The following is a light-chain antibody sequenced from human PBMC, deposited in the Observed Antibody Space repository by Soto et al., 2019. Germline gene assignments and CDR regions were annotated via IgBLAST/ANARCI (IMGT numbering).Light chain of an antibody. CDR3: SSYTSSSTWV. V-gene: IGLV2-14*01. J-gene: IGLJ7*01. Sequence: QSVLTQPASVSGSPGQSITISCTGTSSDVGGYNYVSWYQLHPGKAPKLMIYGVNSRSSGVSNRFSGSKSGNTASLTISGLQAEDEADYYCSSYTSSSTWVFGGGTQLTVL. CDR2: GVN. CDR1: SSDVGGYNY.